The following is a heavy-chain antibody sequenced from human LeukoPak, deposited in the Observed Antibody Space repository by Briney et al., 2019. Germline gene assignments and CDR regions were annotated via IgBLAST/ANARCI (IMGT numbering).Heavy chain of an antibody. D-gene: IGHD2-15*01. Sequence: GGSLRLSCAASGFTFSNAWMNWVRQAPGKGLEWVGRIKSKTDGGTTDYAAPVKGRFTISRDDSKNTLYLQMNSLKTEDTAVYYCTTDLGYCSGGSCYSADYWGQGTLVTVSS. CDR1: GFTFSNAW. J-gene: IGHJ4*02. V-gene: IGHV3-15*07. CDR3: TTDLGYCSGGSCYSADY. CDR2: IKSKTDGGTT.